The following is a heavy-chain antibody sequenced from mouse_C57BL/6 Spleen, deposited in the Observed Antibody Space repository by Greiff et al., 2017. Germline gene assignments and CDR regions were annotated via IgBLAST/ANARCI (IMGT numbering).Heavy chain of an antibody. CDR2: IYPGDGDT. Sequence: VQLQQSGPELVKPGASVKMSCKASGYAFSSSWMNWVKQRPGQGLEWIGRIYPGDGDTNYNGKFQGKATLTADKSSSTAYMQLSSLTSEDSAVYFCARMAMDYWGQGTSVTVSA. CDR1: GYAFSSSW. V-gene: IGHV1-82*01. J-gene: IGHJ4*01. CDR3: ARMAMDY.